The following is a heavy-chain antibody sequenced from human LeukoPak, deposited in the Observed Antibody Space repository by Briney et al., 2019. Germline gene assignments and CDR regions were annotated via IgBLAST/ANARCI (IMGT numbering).Heavy chain of an antibody. CDR3: ARYFDSGIRGPHWYFDL. CDR2: INSDGSST. V-gene: IGHV3-74*01. D-gene: IGHD3-9*01. J-gene: IGHJ2*01. Sequence: GGSLRLSCAASGFIFRSFAMHWVRQAPGKELVWVSRINSDGSSTTYADSVKGRFTISRDNAKNTVYLQMNSLRAEDMAVYHCARYFDSGIRGPHWYFDLWGRGTLVTVSS. CDR1: GFIFRSFA.